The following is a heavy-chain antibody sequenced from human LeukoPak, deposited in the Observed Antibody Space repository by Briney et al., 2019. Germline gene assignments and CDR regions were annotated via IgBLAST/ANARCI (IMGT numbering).Heavy chain of an antibody. CDR1: GGSISSYY. CDR2: IYYSGST. Sequence: PSETLSLTCTVSGGSISSYYWSWIRQPPGKGLEWIGYIYYSGSTNYNPSLKSRVTISVDTSKNQFSLKLSSVTAADTAVYYCARATDPYPFNYCGQGTLVTVSS. D-gene: IGHD3-16*01. V-gene: IGHV4-59*08. J-gene: IGHJ4*02. CDR3: ARATDPYPFNY.